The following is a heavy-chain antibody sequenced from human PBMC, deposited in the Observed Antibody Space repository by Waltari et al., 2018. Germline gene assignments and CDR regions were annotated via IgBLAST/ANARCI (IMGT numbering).Heavy chain of an antibody. D-gene: IGHD1-26*01. CDR2: MNPGDSET. CDR1: GYNFTNSW. CDR3: ATHKWDLLRGGIDY. V-gene: IGHV5-51*01. J-gene: IGHJ4*02. Sequence: EVLLVQSGAEVKKPGESLKISCKGSGYNFTNSWIGWVRQMPGRGLEWMVIMNPGDSETRYSPAFQRQVIISADKSINTVYLQWSNLKASDTAIYYCATHKWDLLRGGIDYWGQGTLVTVSS.